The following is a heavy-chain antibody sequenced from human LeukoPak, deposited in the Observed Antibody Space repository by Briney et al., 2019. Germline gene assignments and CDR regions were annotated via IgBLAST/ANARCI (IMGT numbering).Heavy chain of an antibody. D-gene: IGHD6-13*01. V-gene: IGHV4-59*11. CDR1: GGSISSHY. CDR3: ARVAAAGTGYYYMDV. CDR2: IYYSGST. Sequence: SETLSLTCTVSGGSISSHYWSWIRQPPGKGLEWIGYIYYSGSTNYNPSLKSRVTISVDTSKNQLSLKLSSVTAADTAVYYCARVAAAGTGYYYMDVWGKGTTVTVSS. J-gene: IGHJ6*03.